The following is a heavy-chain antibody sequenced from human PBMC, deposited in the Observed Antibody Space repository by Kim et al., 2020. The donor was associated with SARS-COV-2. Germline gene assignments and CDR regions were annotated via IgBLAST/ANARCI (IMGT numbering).Heavy chain of an antibody. CDR3: AREIPRDYWSAFDI. V-gene: IGHV3-30*01. D-gene: IGHD2-8*02. J-gene: IGHJ3*02. Sequence: DSVKDLFTISRDNSKTTLYLQMNSLRAEDTAVYYCAREIPRDYWSAFDIWGQGTMVTVSS.